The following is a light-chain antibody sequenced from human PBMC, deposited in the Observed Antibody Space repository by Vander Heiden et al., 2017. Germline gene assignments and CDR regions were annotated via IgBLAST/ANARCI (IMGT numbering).Light chain of an antibody. CDR3: QDLNMYPFT. V-gene: IGKV1-9*01. Sequence: IQLTQSPSSLSASVGDRVAITCRASQGISTYLAWYQQKPGKAPRLLIYSASTLQSGVPSRFSGSGSGTDFTLTIGSLQPEDFATYYCQDLNMYPFTFGPGTKVDIK. CDR1: QGISTY. CDR2: SAS. J-gene: IGKJ3*01.